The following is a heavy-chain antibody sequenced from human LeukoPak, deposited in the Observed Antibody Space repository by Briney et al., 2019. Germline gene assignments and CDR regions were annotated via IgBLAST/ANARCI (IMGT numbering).Heavy chain of an antibody. J-gene: IGHJ4*02. CDR3: ARAPRYYDSSGYYAFDY. CDR1: GGSFSGYY. D-gene: IGHD3-22*01. CDR2: INHSGST. V-gene: IGHV4-34*01. Sequence: TSETLSLTCAVYGGSFSGYYWSWIRQPPGKGLEWIGEINHSGSTNYNPSLKSRVTISVDTSKNQFSLKLSSVTAADTAVYYCARAPRYYDSSGYYAFDYWGQGTLVTVSS.